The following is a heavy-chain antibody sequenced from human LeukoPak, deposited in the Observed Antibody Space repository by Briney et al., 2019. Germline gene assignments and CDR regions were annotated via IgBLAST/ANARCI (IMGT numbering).Heavy chain of an antibody. CDR2: INPNSGGT. CDR3: ARGSPRALLWFGELFDYFDY. D-gene: IGHD3-10*01. CDR1: GYTFTGYY. Sequence: EASVKVSCKASGYTFTGYYMHWVRQAPGQGLEWMGWINPNSGGTNYAQKLQGWVTMTRDTSISTAYMELSRLRSDDTAVYYCARGSPRALLWFGELFDYFDYWGQGTLVTVSS. J-gene: IGHJ4*02. V-gene: IGHV1-2*04.